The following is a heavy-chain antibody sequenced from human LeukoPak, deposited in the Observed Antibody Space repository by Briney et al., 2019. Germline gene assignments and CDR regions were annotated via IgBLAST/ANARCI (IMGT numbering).Heavy chain of an antibody. J-gene: IGHJ4*02. Sequence: GGSLRLSCAASGFTFSSYGMHWVRQAPGKGLEWVAVISYDGSNKYYADSVKGRFTISRDNSKNTLYLQMNSLRAEDTAVYYCARDTYYYDSSGYSPADYWGQGTLVTVSS. CDR1: GFTFSSYG. CDR2: ISYDGSNK. V-gene: IGHV3-30*03. CDR3: ARDTYYYDSSGYSPADY. D-gene: IGHD3-22*01.